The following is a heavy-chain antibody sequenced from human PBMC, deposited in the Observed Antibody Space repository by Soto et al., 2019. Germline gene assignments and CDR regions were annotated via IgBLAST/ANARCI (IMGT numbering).Heavy chain of an antibody. CDR2: IYYSGST. D-gene: IGHD3-22*01. Sequence: SETLSLTCAVSGGSISSGGYSWSWIRQPPGKGLEWIGSIYYSGSTYYNPSLKSRVTISVDTSKNQFSLKLSSVTAADTAVYYCARHPVSYDSSGYYFDYWGQGTLVTVSS. CDR3: ARHPVSYDSSGYYFDY. V-gene: IGHV4-30-2*03. J-gene: IGHJ4*02. CDR1: GGSISSGGYS.